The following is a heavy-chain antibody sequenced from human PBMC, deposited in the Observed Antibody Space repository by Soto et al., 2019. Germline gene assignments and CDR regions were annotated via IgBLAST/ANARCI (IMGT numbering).Heavy chain of an antibody. V-gene: IGHV4-34*01. CDR1: GGSFSGYY. J-gene: IGHJ5*01. CDR3: AGGSECNGNRYYWFDS. D-gene: IGHD2-8*01. CDR2: INHSGST. Sequence: PSETLSLTCAVYGGSFSGYYWSWIRQPPGKGLEWIGEINHSGSTNYNPSLKSRVTISVDTSKNQFSLKLSSVTAADTAVYYCAGGSECNGNRYYWFDSWGQGTLVTVSS.